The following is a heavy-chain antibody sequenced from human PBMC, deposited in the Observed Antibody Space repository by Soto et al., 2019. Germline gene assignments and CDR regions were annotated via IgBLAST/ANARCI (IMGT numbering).Heavy chain of an antibody. D-gene: IGHD2-15*01. Sequence: KTGGSLRLSCAASGFTFSKAWMSWVRQAPGKGLEWVGRIKSNIDGGTTDYAAPVKGRFIISRDDSKSTLYLQMRSLKTEDTAVYYCTTDVVVVVVATREWFDPWGQGTLVTVSS. V-gene: IGHV3-15*01. CDR3: TTDVVVVVVATREWFDP. CDR1: GFTFSKAW. CDR2: IKSNIDGGTT. J-gene: IGHJ5*02.